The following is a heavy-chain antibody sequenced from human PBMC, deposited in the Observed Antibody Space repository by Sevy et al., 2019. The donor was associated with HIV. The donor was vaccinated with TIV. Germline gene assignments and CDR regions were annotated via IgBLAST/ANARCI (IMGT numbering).Heavy chain of an antibody. J-gene: IGHJ6*02. Sequence: GESLKISCKGSGYSFTSYWIGWVRQMPGKGLEWMGIIYPGDSDTRYSPSFQDQVTISADKSISTAYLQWSSLKASDTAMYYCARQFRLGYCSGGSCYYGMDVWGQGTTVTVSS. CDR2: IYPGDSDT. V-gene: IGHV5-51*01. D-gene: IGHD2-15*01. CDR1: GYSFTSYW. CDR3: ARQFRLGYCSGGSCYYGMDV.